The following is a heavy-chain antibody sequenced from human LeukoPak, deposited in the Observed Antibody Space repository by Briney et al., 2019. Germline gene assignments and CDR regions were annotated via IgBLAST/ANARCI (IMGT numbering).Heavy chain of an antibody. Sequence: PRGSLRLSCAASGFTFDDYAMHWVRQAPGKGLEWVSGISWNSGSIGYADSVKGRFTISRDNAKNSLYLQMNSLRAEDTALYYCAKTYSPTRYCSGGSCHGTFDYWGQGTLVTVSS. CDR3: AKTYSPTRYCSGGSCHGTFDY. CDR1: GFTFDDYA. CDR2: ISWNSGSI. D-gene: IGHD2-15*01. V-gene: IGHV3-9*01. J-gene: IGHJ4*02.